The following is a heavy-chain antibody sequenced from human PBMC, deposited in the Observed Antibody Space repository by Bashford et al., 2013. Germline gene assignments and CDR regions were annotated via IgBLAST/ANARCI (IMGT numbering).Heavy chain of an antibody. CDR1: GGSISSGGYY. J-gene: IGHJ4*02. CDR2: IFHSGST. Sequence: SETLSLTCTVSGGSISSGGYYWSWIRQTPGEGLQWIGYIFHSGSTNYNHALKSRVTISVQTSENFFSLRLTSVTAADTAVYYCARGMSPLQFWGQGIPVTVSS. V-gene: IGHV4-61*03. CDR3: ARGMSPLQF.